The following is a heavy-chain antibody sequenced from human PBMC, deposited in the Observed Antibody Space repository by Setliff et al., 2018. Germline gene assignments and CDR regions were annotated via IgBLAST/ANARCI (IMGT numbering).Heavy chain of an antibody. Sequence: SETLSLTCTVSGGSISNHYWSWIRQPPGKGLVWLGHISHSGNSNSNPSLSSRVTISVDTSKNQFSLKMSSVTAADTAVYYCARHNYFMIFGVDDAFDIWGQGTMVTVSS. V-gene: IGHV4-59*11. CDR1: GGSISNHY. CDR2: ISHSGNS. J-gene: IGHJ3*02. D-gene: IGHD3-3*01. CDR3: ARHNYFMIFGVDDAFDI.